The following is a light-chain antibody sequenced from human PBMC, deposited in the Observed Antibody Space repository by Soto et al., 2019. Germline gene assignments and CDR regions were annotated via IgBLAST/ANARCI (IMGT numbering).Light chain of an antibody. CDR2: DAS. V-gene: IGKV3-11*01. Sequence: EIVLTQSPATLSLSPGERATLSCRASQSVGSFLGWYQQKPGQAPRLLIYDASKRATGIPARFSGSGSGTAFTLTISSLEPEDFAVYFCQQRSTGGVTFGGGAKVEMK. CDR3: QQRSTGGVT. CDR1: QSVGSF. J-gene: IGKJ4*01.